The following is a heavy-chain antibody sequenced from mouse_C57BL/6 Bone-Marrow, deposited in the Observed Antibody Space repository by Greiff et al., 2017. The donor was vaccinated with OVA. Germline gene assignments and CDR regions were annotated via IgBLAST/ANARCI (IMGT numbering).Heavy chain of an antibody. J-gene: IGHJ1*03. Sequence: DVMLVESGGGLVQPGGSLKLSCAASGFTFSDYGMAWVRQAPRKGPEWVAFISNLAYSIYYADTVTGRFTISRENAKNTLYLEMSSLRSEDTAMYYCARHGITTVVDRYWYFDVWGTGTTVTVSS. V-gene: IGHV5-15*01. CDR2: ISNLAYSI. D-gene: IGHD1-1*01. CDR1: GFTFSDYG. CDR3: ARHGITTVVDRYWYFDV.